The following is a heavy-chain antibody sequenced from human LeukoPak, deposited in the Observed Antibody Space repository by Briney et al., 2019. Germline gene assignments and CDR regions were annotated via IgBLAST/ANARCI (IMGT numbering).Heavy chain of an antibody. CDR3: ARGPAKVFGVVIAWFDP. J-gene: IGHJ5*02. Sequence: SQTLSLTCTVSGGSISSGDYYWSRIRQPPGKGLEWIGYIYYSGSTYYNPSLKSRVTISVDTSKNQFSLKLSSVTAADTAVYYCARGPAKVFGVVIAWFDPWGQGTLVTVSS. CDR1: GGSISSGDYY. CDR2: IYYSGST. V-gene: IGHV4-30-4*08. D-gene: IGHD3-3*01.